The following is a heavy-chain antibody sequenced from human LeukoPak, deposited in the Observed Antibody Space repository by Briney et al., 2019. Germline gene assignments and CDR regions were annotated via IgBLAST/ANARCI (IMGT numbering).Heavy chain of an antibody. Sequence: GGSLRLSCAASGFTFSSYAMSWVRQAPGKGLEWVSAISGSGGSTYYADSVKGRFTISRDNAKNSLYLQMISLRAEDTALYYCARVEGFIDYWGQGTLVTVSS. V-gene: IGHV3-23*01. CDR2: ISGSGGST. D-gene: IGHD3-16*02. CDR3: ARVEGFIDY. J-gene: IGHJ4*02. CDR1: GFTFSSYA.